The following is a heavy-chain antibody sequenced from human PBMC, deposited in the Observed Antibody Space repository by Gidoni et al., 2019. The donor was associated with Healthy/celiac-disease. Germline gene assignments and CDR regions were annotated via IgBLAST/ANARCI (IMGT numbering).Heavy chain of an antibody. Sequence: EVQLLESGGGLVQPGGSLRLSCSASGFPFSSYSMSWVRQAPGKGLEWVSAISGSGGSTYYADSVKGRFTISRDNSKNTLYLQMNSLRAEDTAVYYCAKDARNAGLYWGLDAFDIWGQGTMVTVSS. CDR1: GFPFSSYS. J-gene: IGHJ3*02. D-gene: IGHD7-27*01. CDR3: AKDARNAGLYWGLDAFDI. V-gene: IGHV3-23*01. CDR2: ISGSGGST.